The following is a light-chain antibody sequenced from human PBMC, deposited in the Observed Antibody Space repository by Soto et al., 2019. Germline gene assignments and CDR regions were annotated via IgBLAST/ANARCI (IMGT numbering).Light chain of an antibody. CDR2: YYD. Sequence: SYELTQPPSVSVAPGKKASITCEGSDIGSKSVHWYQQKPGHAPVLVIYYYDDQPSGIPDRFYGSHSGNTATMTITGLAVGDEADYDCQVCDTARDQYFFGGGTKFTDL. CDR3: QVCDTARDQYF. V-gene: IGLV3-21*04. J-gene: IGLJ1*01. CDR1: DIGSKS.